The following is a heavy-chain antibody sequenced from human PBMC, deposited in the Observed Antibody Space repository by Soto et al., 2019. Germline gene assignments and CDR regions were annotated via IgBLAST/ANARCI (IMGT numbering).Heavy chain of an antibody. Sequence: QLQLQESGPRLVKPSETLSLACTVSGGSIASTDHYWGWVRQPPGKGLQWVASISFSGSPYYNPSLMSRVTISADTSRNLFSLRLSSVTAADTAVYYCTSRVDEIHVDFWGRGTLVTVSS. CDR2: ISFSGSP. V-gene: IGHV4-39*02. CDR3: TSRVDEIHVDF. CDR1: GGSIASTDHY. J-gene: IGHJ4*02.